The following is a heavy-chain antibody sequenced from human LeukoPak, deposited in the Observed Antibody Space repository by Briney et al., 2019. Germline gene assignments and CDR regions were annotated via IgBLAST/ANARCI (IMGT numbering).Heavy chain of an antibody. J-gene: IGHJ4*02. V-gene: IGHV3-23*01. CDR2: ISGNGGGT. CDR3: SKDPVDTVDYYFHY. CDR1: GFTFSSYA. D-gene: IGHD5-18*01. Sequence: GGSLRLSCAASGFTFSSYAMSWVRQAPGKGLEWVSAISGNGGGTYYADSVKGRFTISRDNSKNTLYLQMNSLRAEDTAVYYCSKDPVDTVDYYFHYWGQGTLVTVSS.